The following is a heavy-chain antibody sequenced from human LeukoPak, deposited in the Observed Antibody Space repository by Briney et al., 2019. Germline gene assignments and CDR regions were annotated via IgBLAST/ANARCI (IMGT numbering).Heavy chain of an antibody. V-gene: IGHV3-7*01. CDR2: IKHDGSEE. CDR1: GFIFTGYF. Sequence: QPGGSLRLSCAASGFIFTGYFMSWVRQAPGKGLEWVASIKHDGSEEYYVDSVKGRFTISRENAKNSLYLQMNSLRAEDTAVYYCARADVVLMVYANAFDLWGQGTMVTVSS. CDR3: ARADVVLMVYANAFDL. J-gene: IGHJ3*01. D-gene: IGHD2-8*01.